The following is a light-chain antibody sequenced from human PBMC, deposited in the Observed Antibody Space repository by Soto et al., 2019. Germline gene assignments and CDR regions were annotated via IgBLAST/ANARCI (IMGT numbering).Light chain of an antibody. V-gene: IGKV3-20*01. CDR2: GAS. Sequence: EIVLTQSPGTLSLSPGERATLSCRASQTINYSYLAWYQQKPGQAPRLLIYGASSRATGIPDRFSGRGSGTDFTLTISRLDPEDFAVYYCQQYGASPFPFGPGTKVDIK. CDR1: QTINYSY. CDR3: QQYGASPFP. J-gene: IGKJ3*01.